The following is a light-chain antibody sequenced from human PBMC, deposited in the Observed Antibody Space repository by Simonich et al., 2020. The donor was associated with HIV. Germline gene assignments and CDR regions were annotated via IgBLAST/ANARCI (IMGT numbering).Light chain of an antibody. CDR2: GAS. Sequence: EIVMTQSPATLSVSPGERATLFCSARQSVRINLAWYQHKPGQAPRLLIYGASTRATGIPARFSGSGSGTEFTLTISNMQSEHFAVYYCQQYNNWPYTFGQGTKLEIK. CDR3: QQYNNWPYT. V-gene: IGKV3-15*01. CDR1: QSVRIN. J-gene: IGKJ2*01.